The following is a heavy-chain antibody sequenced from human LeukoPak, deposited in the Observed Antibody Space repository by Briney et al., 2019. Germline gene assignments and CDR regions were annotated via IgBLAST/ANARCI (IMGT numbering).Heavy chain of an antibody. J-gene: IGHJ5*02. Sequence: ASMKVSCKASGYTFTAYYIHWVGQAPGQGLEWMGWMNPNSGNTGYAQKFQGRVTMTRNTSISTAYMVLRWLTSDDTATYYCAKQHEAWFDPWGQGTLVTVSS. CDR2: MNPNSGNT. V-gene: IGHV1-2*02. CDR3: AKQHEAWFDP. D-gene: IGHD1/OR15-1a*01. CDR1: GYTFTAYY.